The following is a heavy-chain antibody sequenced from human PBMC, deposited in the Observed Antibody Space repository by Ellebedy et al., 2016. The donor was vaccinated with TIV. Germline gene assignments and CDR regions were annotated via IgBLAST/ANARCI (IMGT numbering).Heavy chain of an antibody. D-gene: IGHD3-10*01. CDR3: TRAKAGTGSSDY. CDR1: GFTLSGYW. V-gene: IGHV3-74*01. Sequence: GESLKISCEASGFTLSGYWMHWVRQAPGTGLVWVSRINPDGKETAYADSVKGRFTISRDNAKNTLYLQMNSLRAEDTALYYCTRAKAGTGSSDYWGQGTLVTVSS. J-gene: IGHJ4*02. CDR2: INPDGKET.